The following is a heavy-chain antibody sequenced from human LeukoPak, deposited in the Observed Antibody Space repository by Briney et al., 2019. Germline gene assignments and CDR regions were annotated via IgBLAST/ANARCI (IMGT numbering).Heavy chain of an antibody. Sequence: GGSLRLSCVDSGFTLDDYAMTWVRQAPGKGLEWVSGISGSGGSTDYADSVKGRFTISRDNSKNTLYLQMNSLRAEDTAIYYCARDGNTYGLSYFASWGHGTLVTVSS. J-gene: IGHJ4*01. CDR3: ARDGNTYGLSYFAS. D-gene: IGHD5-18*01. CDR2: ISGSGGST. V-gene: IGHV3-23*01. CDR1: GFTLDDYA.